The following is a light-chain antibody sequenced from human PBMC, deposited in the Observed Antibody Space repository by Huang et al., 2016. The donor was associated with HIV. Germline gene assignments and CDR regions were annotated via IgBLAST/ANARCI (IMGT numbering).Light chain of an antibody. CDR1: QSVTSSY. Sequence: ELVLTQSQGTLSLSPGERATLSCRASQSVTSSYLAWYQQKPGQDPRLRIYGAYSRSTGIPDRVSGSGSGTDFTLTISRLEPEDFAGYSCQQYGSSPTFGGGTKVEIK. CDR3: QQYGSSPT. J-gene: IGKJ4*02. CDR2: GAY. V-gene: IGKV3-20*01.